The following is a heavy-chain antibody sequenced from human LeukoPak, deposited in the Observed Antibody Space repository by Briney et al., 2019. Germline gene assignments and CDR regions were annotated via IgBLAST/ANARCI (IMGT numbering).Heavy chain of an antibody. CDR3: AREGYYDSSGYPTDYYMDV. D-gene: IGHD3-22*01. J-gene: IGHJ6*03. CDR1: GGSISSSNW. CDR2: IYHSGST. Sequence: SETLSLTCAVSGGSISSSNWWSWVRQPPGKGLEWIGEIYHSGSTNYNPSLKSRVTISVDKSKNQFSLKLSSVTAADTAVYYCAREGYYDSSGYPTDYYMDVWGKGTTVTVSS. V-gene: IGHV4-4*02.